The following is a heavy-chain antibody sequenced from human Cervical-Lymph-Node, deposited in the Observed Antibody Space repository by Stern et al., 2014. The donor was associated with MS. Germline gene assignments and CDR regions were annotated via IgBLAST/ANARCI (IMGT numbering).Heavy chain of an antibody. CDR2: VIPLFGTA. CDR3: ARAYHTSTMTTVVTPLAY. J-gene: IGHJ4*02. D-gene: IGHD4-23*01. CDR1: GGTFSSYA. Sequence: QVQLVQSGAEVKKPGSSVKVSCKASGGTFSSYAIRWVRPAPGQGLEWMGGVIPLFGTANYAQKFQGRVTITADKSTSTAYMELSSLRSEDTAVYYCARAYHTSTMTTVVTPLAYWGQGTLVTVSS. V-gene: IGHV1-69*06.